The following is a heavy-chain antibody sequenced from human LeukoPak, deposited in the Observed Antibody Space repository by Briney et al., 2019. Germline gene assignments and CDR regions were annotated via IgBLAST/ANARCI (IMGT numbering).Heavy chain of an antibody. Sequence: PGGSLRLSCAASGFTFSSYAMHWVRQAPGKGLEWVAVISYDGSSKYYADSVKGRFTISRDNSKNTLYLQMNSLRAEDTAVYYCARVPDARYCSGGSCYYYYYGMDVWGQGTTVTVSS. CDR3: ARVPDARYCSGGSCYYYYYGMDV. J-gene: IGHJ6*02. CDR2: ISYDGSSK. D-gene: IGHD2-15*01. CDR1: GFTFSSYA. V-gene: IGHV3-30-3*01.